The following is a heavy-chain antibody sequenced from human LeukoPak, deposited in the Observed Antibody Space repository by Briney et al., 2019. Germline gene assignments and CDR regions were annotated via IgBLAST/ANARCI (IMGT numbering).Heavy chain of an antibody. CDR2: INAGNGNT. CDR3: ARDPRSGTAAMDV. J-gene: IGHJ6*02. Sequence: ASVKVSCKASGYIFSSYAMHWVRLAPGQRLEWMGWINAGNGNTKYSQKFQGRVTITRDTSASTAYMELSSLRSEDTAVYYCARDPRSGTAAMDVWGQGTTVTVSS. V-gene: IGHV1-3*01. CDR1: GYIFSSYA. D-gene: IGHD1-1*01.